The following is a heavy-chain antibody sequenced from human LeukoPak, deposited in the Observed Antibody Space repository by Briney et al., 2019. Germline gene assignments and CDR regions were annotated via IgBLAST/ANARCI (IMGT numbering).Heavy chain of an antibody. Sequence: SETLSLTCTVSGGSISSGSYYWRWLRQPAGTGREWLGRIYTSGSTNYNPSLKSRVTISVDTSKNQFSLKLSSVTAADTAVYYCARLVATSRDYWGQGTLVTVSS. J-gene: IGHJ4*02. CDR1: GGSISSGSYY. V-gene: IGHV4-61*02. CDR2: IYTSGST. D-gene: IGHD5-12*01. CDR3: ARLVATSRDY.